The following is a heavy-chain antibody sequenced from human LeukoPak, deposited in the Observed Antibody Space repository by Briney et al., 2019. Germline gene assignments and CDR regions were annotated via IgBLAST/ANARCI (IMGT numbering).Heavy chain of an antibody. J-gene: IGHJ4*02. Sequence: GGSLRLSCTASGFTFGDYAMSWVRQAPGKGLEWVGFIRSKAYGGTTEYAASVKGRFTIPRDDSKSIAYLQMNSLKTEDTAVYYCTRGAQGYYDILTGVDYWGQGTLVTVSS. D-gene: IGHD3-9*01. CDR1: GFTFGDYA. CDR3: TRGAQGYYDILTGVDY. CDR2: IRSKAYGGTT. V-gene: IGHV3-49*04.